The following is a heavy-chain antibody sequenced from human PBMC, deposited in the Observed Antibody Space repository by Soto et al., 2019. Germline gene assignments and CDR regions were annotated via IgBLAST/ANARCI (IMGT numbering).Heavy chain of an antibody. D-gene: IGHD6-6*01. CDR2: ITPMSGTT. CDR3: ARGVSMAGRPGFFHH. J-gene: IGHJ1*01. CDR1: GETFRRDV. V-gene: IGHV1-69*06. Sequence: SVKVSCKAPGETFRRDVISWVRQAPGQGLEWLGGITPMSGTTDYAQKFQGRVTISADKSTGTAYFELSSLTFDDTGVYYCARGVSMAGRPGFFHHWGQGSLVPVSS.